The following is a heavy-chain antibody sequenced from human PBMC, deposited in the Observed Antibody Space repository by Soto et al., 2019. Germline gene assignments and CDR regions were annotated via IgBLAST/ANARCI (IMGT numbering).Heavy chain of an antibody. V-gene: IGHV1-69*13. D-gene: IGHD4-17*01. J-gene: IGHJ6*02. CDR1: GGTFSSYA. CDR3: VGLGGSTVTNTYYYYGMDV. Sequence: SVKVSCKASGGTFSSYAISWVRQAPGQGLEWMGGIIPIFGTANYAQKFQGRVTITADESTSTAYMELSSLRSEDTAVYYCVGLGGSTVTNTYYYYGMDVWGQGTTVTV. CDR2: IIPIFGTA.